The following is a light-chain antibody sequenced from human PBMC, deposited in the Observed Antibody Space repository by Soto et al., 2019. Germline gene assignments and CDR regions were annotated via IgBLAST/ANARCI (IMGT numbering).Light chain of an antibody. J-gene: IGLJ1*01. CDR3: CSYRIDSTFL. CDR1: SSDVGRYNY. Sequence: QSVLTQPASVSGSPGQSITISCTGTSSDVGRYNYVSWYQQHPGEVPKLMIYDVTNRPSGVSNRFSGSKSGNTASLTISGLQAEDEADYYCCSYRIDSTFLFGTGTKVTVL. V-gene: IGLV2-14*01. CDR2: DVT.